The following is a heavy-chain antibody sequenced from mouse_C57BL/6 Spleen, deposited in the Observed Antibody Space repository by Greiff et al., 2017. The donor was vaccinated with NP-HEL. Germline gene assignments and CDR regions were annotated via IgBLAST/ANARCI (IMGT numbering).Heavy chain of an antibody. CDR1: GYTFTSYG. CDR3: ANYYGSSYGLDY. J-gene: IGHJ2*01. V-gene: IGHV1-81*01. Sequence: QVQLQQSGAELARPGASVKLSCKASGYTFTSYGISWVKQRTGQGLEWIGEIYPRSGNTYYNEKFKGKATLTADKSSSTAYMEFRSLTSEDSAVYFCANYYGSSYGLDYWGQGTTLTVSS. CDR2: IYPRSGNT. D-gene: IGHD1-1*01.